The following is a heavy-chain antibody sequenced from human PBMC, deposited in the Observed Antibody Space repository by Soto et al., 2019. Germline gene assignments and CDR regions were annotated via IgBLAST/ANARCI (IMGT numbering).Heavy chain of an antibody. CDR3: ARGFASGSYFNAFDI. J-gene: IGHJ3*02. D-gene: IGHD1-26*01. Sequence: KTSETLSLTCAVYGVSFRDSYRNWIRQPPGKGLEWIGEINHRGSRNYNPSLEGRVRISVDTSKNQCSLNVSSVAAADTAVYYCARGFASGSYFNAFDIWGQGTMVT. V-gene: IGHV4-34*01. CDR2: INHRGSR. CDR1: GVSFRDSY.